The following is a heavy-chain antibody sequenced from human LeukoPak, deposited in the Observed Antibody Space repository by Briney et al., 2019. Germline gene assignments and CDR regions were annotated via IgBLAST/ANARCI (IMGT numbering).Heavy chain of an antibody. CDR2: ISSSSSYI. CDR1: GFTFSSYS. D-gene: IGHD6-19*01. Sequence: GGSLRLSCAASGFTFSSYSMNWVRQAPGKGLEWVSSISSSSSYIYYADSVKGRFTISRDNAKNSLYLQMNSLRAEDTAVYYCARDPYSSGWYDWGDYWGQGILVTVSS. CDR3: ARDPYSSGWYDWGDY. J-gene: IGHJ4*02. V-gene: IGHV3-21*01.